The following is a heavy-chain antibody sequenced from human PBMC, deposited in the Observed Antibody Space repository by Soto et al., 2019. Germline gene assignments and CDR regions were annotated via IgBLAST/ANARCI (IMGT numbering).Heavy chain of an antibody. CDR2: ISSSSSYI. CDR3: ARDRGEDIVVVPAAPQGGMDV. J-gene: IGHJ6*02. CDR1: GFTFSSYS. V-gene: IGHV3-21*01. D-gene: IGHD2-2*01. Sequence: EVQLVESGGGLVKPGGSLRLSCAASGFTFSSYSMNWVRQAPGKGLEGVSSISSSSSYIYYADSVKGRFTISRDNAKNSLYLQMNSLRAEDTAVYYCARDRGEDIVVVPAAPQGGMDVWGQGTTVTVSS.